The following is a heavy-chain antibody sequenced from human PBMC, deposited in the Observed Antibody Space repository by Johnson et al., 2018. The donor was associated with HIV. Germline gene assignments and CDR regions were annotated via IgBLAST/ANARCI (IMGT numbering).Heavy chain of an antibody. D-gene: IGHD4-23*01. CDR1: GLTFSSYW. CDR2: IKQDGSEK. V-gene: IGHV3-7*01. Sequence: VQLVESGGGLVQPGGSLRLSCAASGLTFSSYWMSWVRQAPGKGLEWVANIKQDGSEKYYVDSVKGRFTISRDNAKKSLYMQMNSLRAEDTAVYYCASGQAGGNSFGAPDVFGIWGQGTMVTVSS. CDR3: ASGQAGGNSFGAPDVFGI. J-gene: IGHJ3*02.